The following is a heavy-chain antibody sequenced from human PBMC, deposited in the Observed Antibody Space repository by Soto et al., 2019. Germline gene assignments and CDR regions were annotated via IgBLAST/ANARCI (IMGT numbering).Heavy chain of an antibody. CDR1: GGSISSSSYY. CDR2: IYYSGST. D-gene: IGHD3-16*01. V-gene: IGHV4-61*01. J-gene: IGHJ4*02. CDR3: ARLGFVWGPIVPYFDY. Sequence: PSETLSLTCTVSGGSISSSSYYWSWIRQPPGKGLEWIGYIYYSGSTNYNPSLKSRVTISVDTSKNQFSLKLSSVTAADTAVYYCARLGFVWGPIVPYFDYWGQGTLVTVSS.